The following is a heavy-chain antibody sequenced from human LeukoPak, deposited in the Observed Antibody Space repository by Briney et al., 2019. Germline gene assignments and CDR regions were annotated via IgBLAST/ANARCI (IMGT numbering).Heavy chain of an antibody. Sequence: PGGALRLSCAASGFTFSSYWMSWVRQAPGKGLEWVANIKQDGSETYYVDSVKGRFTISRDNAKNSLYLQMSGLRAEDTAVYYCARVDGSSSCPDYWGKGTLVTVSS. V-gene: IGHV3-7*01. D-gene: IGHD6-13*01. CDR2: IKQDGSET. CDR3: ARVDGSSSCPDY. CDR1: GFTFSSYW. J-gene: IGHJ4*02.